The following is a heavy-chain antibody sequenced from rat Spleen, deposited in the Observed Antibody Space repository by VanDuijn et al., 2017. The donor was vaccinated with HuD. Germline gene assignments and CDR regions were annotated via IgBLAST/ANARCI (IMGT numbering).Heavy chain of an antibody. V-gene: IGHV5-31*01. Sequence: EVQLVESGGGLVQPGRSLKLSCVASGFTFNHYWMTWIRQAPGKGLEWVASIANTGGTTYYPDSVKGRFTISRDNAESTLYLQMNSLRSEDTATYYCTRQGVYYGSPRDVMDAWGQGASVTVSS. CDR1: GFTFNHYW. CDR2: IANTGGTT. D-gene: IGHD1-6*01. J-gene: IGHJ4*01. CDR3: TRQGVYYGSPRDVMDA.